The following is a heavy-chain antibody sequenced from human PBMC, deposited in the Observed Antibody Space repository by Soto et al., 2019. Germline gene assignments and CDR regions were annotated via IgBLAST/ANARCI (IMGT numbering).Heavy chain of an antibody. V-gene: IGHV6-1*01. CDR1: GDTVSTNSAA. Sequence: SRTLSVTCAISGDTVSTNSAAWNWIRQSPSRGLEWLGRTYYRSKWYTDYALSVKSRITINPDTSKNQFSLQLNSVTPEDTAVYYCARSEEYSGRNFDIWCPGAPVTVSS. J-gene: IGHJ4*02. CDR3: ARSEEYSGRNFDI. CDR2: TYYRSKWYT. D-gene: IGHD1-26*01.